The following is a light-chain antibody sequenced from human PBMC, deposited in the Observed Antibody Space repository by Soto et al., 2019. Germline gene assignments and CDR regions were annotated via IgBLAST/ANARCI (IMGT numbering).Light chain of an antibody. Sequence: DIVMTQSPATPSASPGERATLSCRASQSVGNTLAWYQRKPGQGPRLLISGASTRATGIPARFSGSGSGTEFTLTINSLQPEDFAFYYCQHYSGWPHSFGQGTNLEIK. J-gene: IGKJ2*03. CDR1: QSVGNT. CDR2: GAS. CDR3: QHYSGWPHS. V-gene: IGKV3-15*01.